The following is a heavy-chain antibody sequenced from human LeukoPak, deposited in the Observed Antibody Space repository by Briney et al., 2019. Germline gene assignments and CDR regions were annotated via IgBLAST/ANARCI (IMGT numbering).Heavy chain of an antibody. CDR1: GGSFSGYY. CDR3: ARDPAGEGYYYGMDV. CDR2: INHSGST. Sequence: PSETLSLTCAVYGGSFSGYYWSWIRQPPGKGLEWIGEINHSGSTNYNPSLKSRVTISVDTSKNQFSLKLSSVTAADTAVYYCARDPAGEGYYYGMDVWGQGTTVTVSS. D-gene: IGHD2-21*01. J-gene: IGHJ6*02. V-gene: IGHV4-34*01.